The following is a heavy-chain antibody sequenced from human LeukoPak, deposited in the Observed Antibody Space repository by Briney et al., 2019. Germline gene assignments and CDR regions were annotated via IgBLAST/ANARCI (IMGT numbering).Heavy chain of an antibody. V-gene: IGHV1-46*01. D-gene: IGHD3-10*01. CDR3: ARADTRLGGLGELEQFDY. CDR1: GYTFTSYY. CDR2: INPSGGST. Sequence: ASVKVSCKASGYTFTSYYMHWVRQAPGQGLEWMGIINPSGGSTSYAQKFQGRVTMTRDTSTSTVYMELSSLRSEDTAVYYCARADTRLGGLGELEQFDYWGQGTLVTVSS. J-gene: IGHJ4*02.